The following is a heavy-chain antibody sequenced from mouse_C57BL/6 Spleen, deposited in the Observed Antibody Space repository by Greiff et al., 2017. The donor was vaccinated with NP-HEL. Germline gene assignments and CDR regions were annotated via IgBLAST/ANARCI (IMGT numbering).Heavy chain of an antibody. CDR3: ARRGYYGSSHH. D-gene: IGHD1-1*01. J-gene: IGHJ2*01. V-gene: IGHV1-59*01. CDR1: GYTFTSYW. Sequence: QVQLQQPGAELVRPGTSVKLSCKASGYTFTSYWMHWVKQRPGQGLEWIGVIDPSYSYTNYNQKFKGKATLTVDTSSSTAYMQLSSLTSEDSAVYYCARRGYYGSSHHWGQGTTLTVSS. CDR2: IDPSYSYT.